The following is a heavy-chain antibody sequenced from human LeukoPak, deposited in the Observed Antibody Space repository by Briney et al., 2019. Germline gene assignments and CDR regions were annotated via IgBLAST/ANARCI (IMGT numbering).Heavy chain of an antibody. CDR3: ARVLGFWSGYFSYFDY. Sequence: ASVKVSCKASGYTFTSYGISWVRQAPGQGLEWMGWISAYNGNTNYAQKLQGRVTMTTDTSTSTACMELRSLRSDDTAVYYCARVLGFWSGYFSYFDYWGQGTLVTVSS. V-gene: IGHV1-18*01. CDR1: GYTFTSYG. CDR2: ISAYNGNT. D-gene: IGHD3-3*01. J-gene: IGHJ4*02.